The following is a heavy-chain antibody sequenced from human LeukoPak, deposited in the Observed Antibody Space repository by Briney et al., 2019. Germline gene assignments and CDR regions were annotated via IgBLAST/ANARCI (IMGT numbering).Heavy chain of an antibody. J-gene: IGHJ4*02. CDR1: GRHKNRSYY. CDR2: MYYSGST. V-gene: IGHV4-39*07. CDR3: ARDFNRGGLSSSRYYFDY. D-gene: IGHD3-16*02. Sequence: SDPLSHMCTVCGRHKNRSYYWGWTRQPPGKGLEWIERMYYSGSTYYNSSHKSRVIISVDTSKHQFSLQLSSVAAADTAVYYWARDFNRGGLSSSRYYFDYWGQGTLVTVSS.